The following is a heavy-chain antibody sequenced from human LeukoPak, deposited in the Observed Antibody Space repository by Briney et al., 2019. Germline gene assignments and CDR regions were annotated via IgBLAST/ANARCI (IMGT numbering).Heavy chain of an antibody. CDR1: GYTFTGYY. V-gene: IGHV1-2*02. CDR3: AREFGYSLEWLFPTLKYYYYGMDV. Sequence: ASVKVSCKASGYTFTGYYMHWVRQAPGQGLEWMGWINPNSGGTNYAQKFQGRVTMTRDTSISTAYMELSRLRSDDTAVYYCAREFGYSLEWLFPTLKYYYYGMDVWGQGTSVTVSS. CDR2: INPNSGGT. J-gene: IGHJ6*02. D-gene: IGHD3-3*01.